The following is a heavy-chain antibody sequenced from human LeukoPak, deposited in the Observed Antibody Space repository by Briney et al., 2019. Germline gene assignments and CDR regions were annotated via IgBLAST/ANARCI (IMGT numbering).Heavy chain of an antibody. CDR2: IGASGAST. D-gene: IGHD6-13*01. Sequence: GGSLRLSCAASGFTFSSSAMTWVRQAPGKGLEWVSFIGASGASTYYGDSGKGRFTISRDNSKNTLYLQMNSLRVEDTAVYYCAKDPAAGTFDSWGQGTLVTVSS. CDR1: GFTFSSSA. CDR3: AKDPAAGTFDS. J-gene: IGHJ4*02. V-gene: IGHV3-23*01.